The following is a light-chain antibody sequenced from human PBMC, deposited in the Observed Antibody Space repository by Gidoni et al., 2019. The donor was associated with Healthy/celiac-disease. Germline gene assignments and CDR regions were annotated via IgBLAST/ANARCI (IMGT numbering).Light chain of an antibody. CDR2: AAS. Sequence: AIRITQSPSSLSASTGDRVTITCRASQGIISSLAWYQQKPGKAPKLLIYAASTLQSGVPSRFSGSGAGTDFTLTISCLQSEDFATYYCQQYYSYPPTFGQGTKVEIK. V-gene: IGKV1-8*01. CDR1: QGIISS. CDR3: QQYYSYPPT. J-gene: IGKJ1*01.